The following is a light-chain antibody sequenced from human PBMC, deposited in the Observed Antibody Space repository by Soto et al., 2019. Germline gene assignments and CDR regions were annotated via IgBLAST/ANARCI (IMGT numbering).Light chain of an antibody. J-gene: IGKJ3*01. Sequence: EIVLTQSPGTLSLSPGERATLACRASQSVRSSYLDWYQQKPCQAPRLLLDGTSTRATGIPDRFSGSGSGTHYSLTISRVVPEDIVAYYCQQDRNSPRFTFGPGTKVDIK. CDR1: QSVRSSY. CDR3: QQDRNSPRFT. CDR2: GTS. V-gene: IGKV3-20*01.